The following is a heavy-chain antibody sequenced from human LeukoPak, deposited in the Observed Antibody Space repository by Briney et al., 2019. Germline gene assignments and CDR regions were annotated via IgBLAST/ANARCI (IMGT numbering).Heavy chain of an antibody. V-gene: IGHV4-39*07. CDR2: IYYSGST. Sequence: PSETLSLTCTVSGGSISSSSYYWGWIRQPPGKGLEWIGSIYYSGSTYYNPSLKSRVTISVDTSKNQFSLKLSSVTAADTAVYYCARSRPVLRFLEWLPYYFDYWGQGTLVTVSS. CDR1: GGSISSSSYY. CDR3: ARSRPVLRFLEWLPYYFDY. D-gene: IGHD3-3*01. J-gene: IGHJ4*02.